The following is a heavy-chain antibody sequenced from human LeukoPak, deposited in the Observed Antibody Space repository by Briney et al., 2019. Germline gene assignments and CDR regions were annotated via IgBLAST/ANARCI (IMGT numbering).Heavy chain of an antibody. J-gene: IGHJ4*02. V-gene: IGHV3-30*02. CDR3: ATPYSGGYYDFHY. Sequence: PGGSLRLSCAPSGFTFSSYGMHWVRQAPDRGLEWVTFIRYDGSNKYYADSVKGRFTISRDNSKYTLYLQMNSLRAEDTAVYYCATPYSGGYYDFHYWGQGTLVTVSS. D-gene: IGHD1-26*01. CDR2: IRYDGSNK. CDR1: GFTFSSYG.